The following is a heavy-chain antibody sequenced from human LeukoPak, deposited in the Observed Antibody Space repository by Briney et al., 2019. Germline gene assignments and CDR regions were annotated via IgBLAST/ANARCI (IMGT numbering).Heavy chain of an antibody. D-gene: IGHD6-13*01. CDR3: ARVGSIAAAGTYDY. V-gene: IGHV3-11*06. J-gene: IGHJ4*02. Sequence: PGGSLRLSCAASGFTFSDYYMTWIRQAPGKGLEWVSYISSSSSHTNYADSVKGRFTISRDNAKNSLYLQMNSLRAEDTAVYYCARVGSIAAAGTYDYWGQGTLVTVSS. CDR2: ISSSSSHT. CDR1: GFTFSDYY.